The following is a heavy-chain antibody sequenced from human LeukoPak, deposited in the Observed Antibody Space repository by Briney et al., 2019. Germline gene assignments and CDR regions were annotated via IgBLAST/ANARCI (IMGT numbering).Heavy chain of an antibody. CDR2: ISAYNGNT. CDR1: GYTFTSYG. D-gene: IGHD5-12*01. V-gene: IGHV1-18*01. Sequence: GASVKVSCKASGYTFTSYGISWVRQAPGQGLEWMGWISAYNGNTNYAQKLQGRVTMTTDTSTGTAYMELRSLRSDDTAVYYCARVKSGLLYYYGMDVWGQGTTVTVSS. J-gene: IGHJ6*02. CDR3: ARVKSGLLYYYGMDV.